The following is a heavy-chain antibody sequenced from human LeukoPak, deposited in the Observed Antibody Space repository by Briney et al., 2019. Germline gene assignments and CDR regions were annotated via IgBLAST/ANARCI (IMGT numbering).Heavy chain of an antibody. CDR3: ARGERGYSYGPRFDP. Sequence: SETLSLTCAVYGGSFSGYYWSWIRQPPGKGLEWIGEINHSGSTNYNPSLKSRVTISVDTSKNQFSLKLSSVTAADTAVYYCARGERGYSYGPRFDPWGQGTLVTVSS. CDR2: INHSGST. J-gene: IGHJ5*02. CDR1: GGSFSGYY. D-gene: IGHD5-18*01. V-gene: IGHV4-34*01.